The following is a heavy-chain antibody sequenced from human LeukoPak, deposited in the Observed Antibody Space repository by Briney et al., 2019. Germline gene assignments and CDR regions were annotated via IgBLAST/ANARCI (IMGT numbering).Heavy chain of an antibody. J-gene: IGHJ4*02. V-gene: IGHV1-2*06. CDR2: INPNSGGT. CDR1: GHIFTDYY. D-gene: IGHD2-2*02. Sequence: GASVKVSCKSSGHIFTDYYMHWVRQAPGQELGWMGRINPNSGGTNYAQKFQGRVTMTRDTSISTAYMELSRLRSDDTAVYYCARGVEGPATAIPEDYWGQGTLVTVSS. CDR3: ARGVEGPATAIPEDY.